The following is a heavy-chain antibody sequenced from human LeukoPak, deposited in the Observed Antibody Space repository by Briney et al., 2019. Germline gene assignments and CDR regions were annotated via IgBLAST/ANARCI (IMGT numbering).Heavy chain of an antibody. V-gene: IGHV4-34*01. CDR1: GGSFSGYY. D-gene: IGHD3-22*01. Sequence: SETLSLTCAVYGGSFSGYYWSWIRQPPGKGLEWIGEINHSGSINYNPSLKSRVTISVDTSKNQFSLKLSSVTAADTAVYYCARARRVNPYYYDSSGYYCLFDYWGQGTLVTVSS. J-gene: IGHJ4*02. CDR2: INHSGSI. CDR3: ARARRVNPYYYDSSGYYCLFDY.